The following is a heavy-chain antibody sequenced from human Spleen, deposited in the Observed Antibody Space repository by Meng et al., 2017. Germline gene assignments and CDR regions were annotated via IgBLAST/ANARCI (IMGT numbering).Heavy chain of an antibody. CDR2: MNPNSGNT. Sequence: QVQLVQSGAEVKKPGASVKVSCKASGYSFTNLDINWVRQATGQGLEWMGWMNPNSGNTGYAQKFQGRVTMTRNTSISTAYMELSSLRSEDTAVYYCARDEDISAAGKLFGDYWGQGTLVTVSS. D-gene: IGHD6-13*01. CDR3: ARDEDISAAGKLFGDY. CDR1: GYSFTNLD. J-gene: IGHJ4*02. V-gene: IGHV1-8*01.